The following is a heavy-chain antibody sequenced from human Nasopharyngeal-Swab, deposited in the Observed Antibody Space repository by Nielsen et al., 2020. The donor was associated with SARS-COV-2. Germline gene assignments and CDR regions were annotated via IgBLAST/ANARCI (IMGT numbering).Heavy chain of an antibody. J-gene: IGHJ4*02. V-gene: IGHV3-48*01. Sequence: GESLKISCAASGFTFSSYSMNWVRQAPGKGLEWVSYISSSSSTIYYADSVEGRFTISRDNSKNTLYLHMNSLGPDHTAVYYCATDRNRYFDYWGQGTLVTVSS. CDR3: ATDRNRYFDY. CDR2: ISSSSSTI. CDR1: GFTFSSYS. D-gene: IGHD1-14*01.